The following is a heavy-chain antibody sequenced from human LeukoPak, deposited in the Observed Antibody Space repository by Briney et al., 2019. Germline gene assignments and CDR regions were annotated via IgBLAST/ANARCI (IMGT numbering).Heavy chain of an antibody. CDR2: ISSSGSTI. Sequence: GGSLRLSCAASGFTFSSYEMNWVRQAPGKGLEWVSYISSSGSTIYYADSVKGRFTISRDNAKNSLYLQMSSLRAEDTAVYYCARAGYGDYVSWFDPWGQGTLVTVSS. V-gene: IGHV3-48*03. CDR1: GFTFSSYE. CDR3: ARAGYGDYVSWFDP. D-gene: IGHD4-17*01. J-gene: IGHJ5*02.